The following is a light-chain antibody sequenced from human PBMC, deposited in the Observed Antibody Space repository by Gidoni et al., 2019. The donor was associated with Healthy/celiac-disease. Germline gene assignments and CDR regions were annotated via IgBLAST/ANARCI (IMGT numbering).Light chain of an antibody. CDR3: QQRSNWPPL. CDR1: QSVSSY. V-gene: IGKV3-11*01. J-gene: IGKJ4*01. Sequence: EIVLTHSPSTLSLSPGERATLSCRASQSVSSYLAWYQQKPGQAHRLLIYDASNRATGIPARFSGSGSGTDFTLTISSLEPEDFAVYYCQQRSNWPPLFXGXTKVEIK. CDR2: DAS.